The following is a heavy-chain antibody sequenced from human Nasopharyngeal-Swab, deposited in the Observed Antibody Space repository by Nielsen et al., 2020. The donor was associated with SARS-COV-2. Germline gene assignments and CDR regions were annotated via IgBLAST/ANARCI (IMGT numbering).Heavy chain of an antibody. D-gene: IGHD2-15*01. CDR1: GFTFSSYA. V-gene: IGHV3-23*01. Sequence: GVLKITCAASGFTFSSYAMRWVRQAPGKGLEWVSAISSSGGRTYYADSVKGRFTISRDNSKNTLYLQMSSLRAEDTAVYYCAKTKGCSGGSCYGLDYWGQGTLVTVSS. CDR2: ISSSGGRT. CDR3: AKTKGCSGGSCYGLDY. J-gene: IGHJ4*02.